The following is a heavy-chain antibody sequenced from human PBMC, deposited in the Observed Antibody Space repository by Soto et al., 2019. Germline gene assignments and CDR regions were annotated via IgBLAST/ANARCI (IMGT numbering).Heavy chain of an antibody. CDR2: IYWDDDK. CDR1: GFSLTTTGVG. Sequence: QITLKESGPTLVKPTQTLTLTCTFSGFSLTTTGVGVGWIRQPPGKALEWLALIYWDDDKRYRPSLKSRLTITQDTSRNQVVLTVTKMDPVDTATYYCAHSRDSSYYFYYMDVWGQGSTVAVS. CDR3: AHSRDSSYYFYYMDV. V-gene: IGHV2-5*02. J-gene: IGHJ6*02. D-gene: IGHD6-13*01.